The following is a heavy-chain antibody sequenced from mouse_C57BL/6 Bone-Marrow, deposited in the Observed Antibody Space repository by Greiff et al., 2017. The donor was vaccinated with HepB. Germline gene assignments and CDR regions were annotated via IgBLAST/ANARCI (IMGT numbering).Heavy chain of an antibody. J-gene: IGHJ2*01. V-gene: IGHV5-12*01. Sequence: EVKLVESGGGLVQPGGSLKLSCAASGFTFSDYYMYWVRQTPEKRLEWVAYISNGGGSTYYPDTVKGRFTISRDTAKNTLYLQMSRLKSEDTAMYYCARPLYDGYFFDYWGQGTTLTVSS. CDR2: ISNGGGST. CDR3: ARPLYDGYFFDY. D-gene: IGHD2-3*01. CDR1: GFTFSDYY.